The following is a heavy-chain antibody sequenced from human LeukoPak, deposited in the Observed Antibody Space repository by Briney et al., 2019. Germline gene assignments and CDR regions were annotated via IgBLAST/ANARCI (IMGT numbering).Heavy chain of an antibody. CDR2: ISGSGGGT. Sequence: GGSLRLSCADSGCTFSSYAMSWVRQAPGKGLEWVSAISGSGGGTYYADSVKGRFTISRDNSKNTLYLQMNSLRAEDTAVYYCAKDRDSSSWFDYWGQGTLVTVSS. J-gene: IGHJ4*02. CDR1: GCTFSSYA. D-gene: IGHD6-13*01. V-gene: IGHV3-23*01. CDR3: AKDRDSSSWFDY.